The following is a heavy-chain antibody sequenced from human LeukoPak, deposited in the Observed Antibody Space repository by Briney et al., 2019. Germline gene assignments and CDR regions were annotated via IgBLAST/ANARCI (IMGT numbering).Heavy chain of an antibody. D-gene: IGHD3-10*01. CDR2: ISSSSSYI. CDR3: ARSNDDGSGSYYDPWFDY. J-gene: IGHJ4*02. V-gene: IGHV3-21*01. CDR1: GFTFSSYS. Sequence: GGSLRLSCAASGFTFSSYSMNWVRQAPGRGLEWVSSISSSSSYIYYADSVKGRFTISRDNSKNTLYLQMNSLRAEDTAVYYCARSNDDGSGSYYDPWFDYWGQGTLVTVSS.